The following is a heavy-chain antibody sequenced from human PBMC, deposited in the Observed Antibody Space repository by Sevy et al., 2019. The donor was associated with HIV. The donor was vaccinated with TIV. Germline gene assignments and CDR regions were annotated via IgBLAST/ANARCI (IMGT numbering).Heavy chain of an antibody. CDR1: GGSITSLY. Sequence: KQSQTLSLTCTVSGGSITSLYWNWIRQPPGKGLVWIANIYYNGHINYNPSLKSRVTLSLDTSKNQFSLRLSSVTAADTAMYYCAGENAWGRGYSWRQGTLVTVSS. CDR3: AGENAWGRGYS. J-gene: IGHJ4*02. CDR2: IYYNGHI. D-gene: IGHD1-26*01. V-gene: IGHV4-59*08.